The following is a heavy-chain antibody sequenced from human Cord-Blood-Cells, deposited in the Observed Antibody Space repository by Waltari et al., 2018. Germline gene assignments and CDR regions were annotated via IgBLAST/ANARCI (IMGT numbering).Heavy chain of an antibody. D-gene: IGHD6-6*01. CDR1: GFTFSSYD. V-gene: IGHV3-13*01. CDR2: IGTAGDT. CDR3: ARVGQLGFDY. Sequence: EVQLVESGGGLVQPGGSLRLSCAASGFTFSSYDFNWVRQGTGNVLEWVSAIGTAGDTFYPGSVKGRFTISRENAKNSLYLQMNGLRAVDTAVYYCARVGQLGFDYWGQGTLVTVSS. J-gene: IGHJ4*02.